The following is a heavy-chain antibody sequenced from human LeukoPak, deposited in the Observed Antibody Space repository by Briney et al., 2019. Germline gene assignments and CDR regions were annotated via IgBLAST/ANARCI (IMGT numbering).Heavy chain of an antibody. V-gene: IGHV3-21*01. CDR1: GFTFSSYS. CDR2: IISSSSYI. J-gene: IGHJ6*02. CDR3: ARVGDCSSTSCYALYYYYYGMDV. D-gene: IGHD2-2*01. Sequence: PGGSLRLSCAASGFTFSSYSMNWVRQAPGKGLEWVSSIISSSSYIYYADSVKGRFTISRDNAKNSLYLQMNSLRAEDTAVYYCARVGDCSSTSCYALYYYYYGMDVWGQGTTVTVSS.